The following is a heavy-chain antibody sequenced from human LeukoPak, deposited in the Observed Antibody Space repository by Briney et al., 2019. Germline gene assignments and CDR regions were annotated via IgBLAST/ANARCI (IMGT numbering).Heavy chain of an antibody. J-gene: IGHJ5*02. V-gene: IGHV1-69*13. D-gene: IGHD6-19*01. CDR3: ARYSSGWYEWFDP. CDR2: IIPIFGTA. CDR1: GGTFNRYA. Sequence: VKVSCKASGGTFNRYAISWVRQAPGQGLEWMGGIIPIFGTANYAQKFQGRVTITADESTSTAYMELSSLRSEDTAVYYCARYSSGWYEWFDPWGQGTLVTVSS.